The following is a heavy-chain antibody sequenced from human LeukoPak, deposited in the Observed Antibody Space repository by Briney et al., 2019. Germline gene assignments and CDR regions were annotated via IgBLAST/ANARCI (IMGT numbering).Heavy chain of an antibody. CDR1: GYTFTSYG. J-gene: IGHJ4*02. D-gene: IGHD6-19*01. CDR3: ARDQSAIAVAGTLDY. V-gene: IGHV1-18*01. CDR2: ISAYNGNT. Sequence: AASVKVSCKASGYTFTSYGISWVRQAPGQGLEWMGWISAYNGNTNYAQKLQGRVTMTTDTSTSTAYMELRSLRSDDTAVYYCARDQSAIAVAGTLDYWGQGTLVTVSS.